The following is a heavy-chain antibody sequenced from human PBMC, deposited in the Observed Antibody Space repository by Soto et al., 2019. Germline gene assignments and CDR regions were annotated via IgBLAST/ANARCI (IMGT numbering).Heavy chain of an antibody. CDR3: ASFGGGYNFYYFDY. J-gene: IGHJ4*02. D-gene: IGHD5-12*01. CDR2: IYYSGSA. V-gene: IGHV4-30-4*01. CDR1: GGSINSGDYY. Sequence: SETLSLTCTVSGGSINSGDYYWSWIRQPPGKGLEWIGYIYYSGSAYYNPSLKSRVTISVDTSKNQFSLKLSSVTAADTAVYYCASFGGGYNFYYFDYWGQGTLVTVSS.